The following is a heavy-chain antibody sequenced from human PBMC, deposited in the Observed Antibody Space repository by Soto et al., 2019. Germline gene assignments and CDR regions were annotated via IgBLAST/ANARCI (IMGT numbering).Heavy chain of an antibody. J-gene: IGHJ6*02. CDR1: GYTFTKYY. CDR2: VNPSGGTT. CDR3: ARETIVVAPGDYYDGMHV. D-gene: IGHD2-2*01. Sequence: GASVKVSCKASGYTFTKYYIHWVRQAPGQGPEWMGVVNPSGGTTTYAQKFQGRVTMTSDTSTSTVYMELSSLRYEDTAVYYCARETIVVAPGDYYDGMHVWGQGTTVTVSS. V-gene: IGHV1-46*01.